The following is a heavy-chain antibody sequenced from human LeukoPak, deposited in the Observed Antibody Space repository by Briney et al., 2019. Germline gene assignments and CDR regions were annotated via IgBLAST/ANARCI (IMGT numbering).Heavy chain of an antibody. D-gene: IGHD2-15*01. Sequence: SETLSLTCAVYGESLNSYYWSWVRQPPGEGLEWIGEIYESGTTKYNPSLKSRVAISMVPSKQQFSLRLSSVTAADTAVYYCARGAWATRLAPWGLGTPVIVSS. CDR2: IYESGTT. CDR3: ARGAWATRLAP. J-gene: IGHJ5*02. V-gene: IGHV4-34*01. CDR1: GESLNSYY.